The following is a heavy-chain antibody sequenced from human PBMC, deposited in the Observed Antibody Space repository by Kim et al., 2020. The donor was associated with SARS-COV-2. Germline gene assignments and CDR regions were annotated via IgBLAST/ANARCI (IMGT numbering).Heavy chain of an antibody. CDR3: AKGSSGYLSDYFDY. Sequence: ADSVKGRFTISGDNAKNSLYLQMNSLSAEDTALYYCAKGSSGYLSDYFDYWGQGTLVTVSS. V-gene: IGHV3-9*01. D-gene: IGHD3-22*01. J-gene: IGHJ4*02.